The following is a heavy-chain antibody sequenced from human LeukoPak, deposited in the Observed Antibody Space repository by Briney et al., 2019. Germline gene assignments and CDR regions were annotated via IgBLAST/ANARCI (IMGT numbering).Heavy chain of an antibody. V-gene: IGHV1-2*02. J-gene: IGHJ4*02. D-gene: IGHD3-22*01. CDR3: ARDPNQSDYYDSSGPLDY. CDR1: GYTFTGYY. CDR2: INPNSGGT. Sequence: ASVKVSCKASGYTFTGYYMHWVRQAPGQGLERMGWINPNSGGTNYAQKFQGRVTMTRDTSISTAYMELSRLRSDDTAVYYCARDPNQSDYYDSSGPLDYWGQGTLVTVSS.